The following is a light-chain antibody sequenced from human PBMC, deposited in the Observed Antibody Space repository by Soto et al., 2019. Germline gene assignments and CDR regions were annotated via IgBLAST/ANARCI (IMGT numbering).Light chain of an antibody. CDR2: GAS. J-gene: IGKJ4*01. CDR1: QNVNIN. CDR3: QQYKDWPPLT. V-gene: IGKV3D-15*01. Sequence: EIVMTQSPVTLSVSPGERVTLSCRASQNVNINLAWYQHRPGQAPRVLIYGASNRASGIPDRFSGSGSVTDFTLTISSLEPDDFALYYCQQYKDWPPLTFGGGTRVEIK.